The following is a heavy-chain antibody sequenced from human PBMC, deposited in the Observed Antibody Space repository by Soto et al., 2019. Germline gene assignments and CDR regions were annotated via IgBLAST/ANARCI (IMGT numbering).Heavy chain of an antibody. V-gene: IGHV4-30-2*01. CDR2: IYHSGST. Sequence: SSETLSLTCAVSGGSISSGGYSWSWIRQPPGKGLEWIGYIYHSGSTYYNPSLKSRVTISVDRSKNQFSLKLSSVTAADTAVYYCARRTDYWGQGTLVTVSS. CDR3: ARRTDY. CDR1: GGSISSGGYS. J-gene: IGHJ4*02.